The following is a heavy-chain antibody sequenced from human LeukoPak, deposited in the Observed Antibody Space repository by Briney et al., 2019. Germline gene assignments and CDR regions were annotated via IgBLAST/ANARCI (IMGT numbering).Heavy chain of an antibody. D-gene: IGHD2-2*01. J-gene: IGHJ4*02. CDR2: IQSEGSKK. Sequence: GGSLRLSCAASGFTFSSYGMHWVRQAPGKGLEWVAVIQSEGSKKSYADSVKGRFTISRDNSKNTVYLQMNSLRPEDTAIYYCATTATPYCSSTSCYRDYWGQGTLVTVSS. V-gene: IGHV3-30*02. CDR1: GFTFSSYG. CDR3: ATTATPYCSSTSCYRDY.